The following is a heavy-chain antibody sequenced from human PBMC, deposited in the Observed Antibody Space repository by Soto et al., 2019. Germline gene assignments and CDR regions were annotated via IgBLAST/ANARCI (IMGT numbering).Heavy chain of an antibody. J-gene: IGHJ6*03. CDR3: ARLPHTPYGDYISNYYMDV. CDR2: IYYSGST. CDR1: GGSISSSSYY. V-gene: IGHV4-39*01. Sequence: SETLSLTCTVSGGSISSSSYYWGWIRQPPGKGLEWIGSIYYSGSTYYNPSLESRVTISVDTSKNQFSLKLSSVTAADTAVYYCARLPHTPYGDYISNYYMDVWGKGTTVTVSS. D-gene: IGHD4-17*01.